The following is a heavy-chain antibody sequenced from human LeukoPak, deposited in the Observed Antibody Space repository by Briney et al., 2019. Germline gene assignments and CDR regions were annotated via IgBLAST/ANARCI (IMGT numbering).Heavy chain of an antibody. Sequence: PGGSLRLSCAACGFTFSTSWMTWVRQAPGKGLEWVANINPDGSEKNYVDSVKGRFTVSRDNAENSLFLQVNSLRADDTALYYCARDLRSSLVARGQGILVTVSS. CDR1: GFTFSTSW. CDR2: INPDGSEK. D-gene: IGHD2-2*01. V-gene: IGHV3-7*01. J-gene: IGHJ4*02. CDR3: ARDLRSSLVA.